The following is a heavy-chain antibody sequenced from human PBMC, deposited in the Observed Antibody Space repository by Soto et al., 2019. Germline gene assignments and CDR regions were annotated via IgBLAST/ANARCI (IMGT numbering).Heavy chain of an antibody. D-gene: IGHD3-10*01. Sequence: WALRISCAASGFTFSRYGMHWVRQAPGTGLEWVAVISYDGSNKYYADSVKGRFTISRDNSKNTMYMQMNSLRAEDTAVYYCAKDPRKVLWLGEYSFDYWGQGTLVSVYS. CDR1: GFTFSRYG. CDR2: ISYDGSNK. J-gene: IGHJ4*02. CDR3: AKDPRKVLWLGEYSFDY. V-gene: IGHV3-30*18.